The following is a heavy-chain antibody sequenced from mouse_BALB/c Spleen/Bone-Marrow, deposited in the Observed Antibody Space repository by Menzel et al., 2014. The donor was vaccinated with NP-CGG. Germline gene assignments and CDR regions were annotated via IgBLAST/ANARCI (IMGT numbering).Heavy chain of an antibody. CDR2: INPGSGGT. D-gene: IGHD2-14*01. Sequence: VKLQESGAGLVRPGTSVKVSCKASGYAFTNYLIEWVKQRPGQGLEWIGVINPGSGGTNYNEKFKGKATLTADKSSSTAYMQLSSLTSVDSAVYFCARGDYRSYYFDYWGQGTTLTVSS. J-gene: IGHJ2*01. V-gene: IGHV1-54*01. CDR1: GYAFTNYL. CDR3: ARGDYRSYYFDY.